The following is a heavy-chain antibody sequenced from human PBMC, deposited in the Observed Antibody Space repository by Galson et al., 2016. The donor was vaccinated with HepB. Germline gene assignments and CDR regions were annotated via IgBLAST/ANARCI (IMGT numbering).Heavy chain of an antibody. D-gene: IGHD3-10*01. Sequence: SVKVSCKASGGPFSTYALSWVRQAPGQGLEWVGGIVPILRTPSYAQRLKGRVTITADESTSTVYMELSSLTYQDTAVYYCVRRHASGSLNHYYVMYVWGQGTTGTVSS. J-gene: IGHJ6*02. V-gene: IGHV1-69*13. CDR2: IVPILRTP. CDR1: GGPFSTYA. CDR3: VRRHASGSLNHYYVMYV.